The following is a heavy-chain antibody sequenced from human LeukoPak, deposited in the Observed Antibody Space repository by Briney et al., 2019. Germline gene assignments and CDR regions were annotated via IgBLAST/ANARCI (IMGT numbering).Heavy chain of an antibody. V-gene: IGHV1-18*01. CDR2: ISAYNGNT. CDR3: ARDRYYGSGSSSDDAFDI. J-gene: IGHJ3*02. CDR1: GYTFTSYG. D-gene: IGHD3-10*01. Sequence: ASVKVSCKASGYTFTSYGISWVRQAPGQGLEWMGWISAYNGNTNYAQKLQGRVTMTTDTSTSTAYMELRSLRSDDTAVYYCARDRYYGSGSSSDDAFDIWGQGTMVTVSS.